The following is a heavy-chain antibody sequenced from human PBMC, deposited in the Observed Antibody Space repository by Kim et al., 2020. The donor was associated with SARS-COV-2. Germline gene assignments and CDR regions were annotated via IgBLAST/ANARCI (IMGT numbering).Heavy chain of an antibody. V-gene: IGHV3-48*02. CDR3: NLTPTRDYYYYGMDV. J-gene: IGHJ6*02. CDR1: GFTFSSYS. CDR2: ISSSSSTI. Sequence: GGSLRLSCAASGFTFSSYSMNWVRQAPGKGLEWVSYISSSSSTIYYADSVKGRFTISRDNAKNSLYLQMNSLRDEDTAVYYCNLTPTRDYYYYGMDVWGQGTTVTVSS.